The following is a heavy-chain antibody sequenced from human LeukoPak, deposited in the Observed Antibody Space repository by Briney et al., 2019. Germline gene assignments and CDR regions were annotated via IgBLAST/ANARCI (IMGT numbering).Heavy chain of an antibody. CDR2: IRYDGSNK. D-gene: IGHD2-15*01. CDR1: GFTFSSYG. CDR3: AKVLCRSGGSCYHDAFDI. Sequence: GGSLRLSCAASGFTFSSYGMHWVRQAPGKGLEWVAFIRYDGSNKYYADSVKGRFTISRDNSKNTLYLQMNSLRAEDTAVYYCAKVLCRSGGSCYHDAFDIWGQGTMVTVSS. J-gene: IGHJ3*02. V-gene: IGHV3-30*02.